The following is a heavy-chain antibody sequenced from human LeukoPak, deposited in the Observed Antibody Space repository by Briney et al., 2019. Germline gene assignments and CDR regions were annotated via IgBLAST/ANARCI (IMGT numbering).Heavy chain of an antibody. CDR2: ITSSSSYI. V-gene: IGHV3-21*01. CDR3: ARHVVAVGFDY. D-gene: IGHD3-22*01. Sequence: GGSLRLSCAASGFTFSTYSMNWVRQAPGKGLEWVSSITSSSSYIYYADSVKGRFTISRDNAKNSLYLQMNSLRVEDTAVYYCARHVVAVGFDYWGQGTLVTVSS. J-gene: IGHJ4*02. CDR1: GFTFSTYS.